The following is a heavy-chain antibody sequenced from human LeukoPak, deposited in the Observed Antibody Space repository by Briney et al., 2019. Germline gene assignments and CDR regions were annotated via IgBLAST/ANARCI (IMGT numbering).Heavy chain of an antibody. CDR3: ARDGVVDTAMQPLDY. V-gene: IGHV3-21*01. Sequence: PGGSLRLSCAASGFTFSSYSMNWIRQGPGKGLEWVSSISISSSYIYYADSVKGRFTISRDNAKNSLYLQMNSLRAEDTAVYYCARDGVVDTAMQPLDYWGQGTLVTVSS. CDR1: GFTFSSYS. CDR2: ISISSSYI. D-gene: IGHD5-18*01. J-gene: IGHJ4*02.